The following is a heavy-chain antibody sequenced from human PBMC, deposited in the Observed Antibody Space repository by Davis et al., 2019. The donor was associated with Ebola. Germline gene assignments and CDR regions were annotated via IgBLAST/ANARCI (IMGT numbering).Heavy chain of an antibody. CDR3: ASPRLGGSYYYGMDV. D-gene: IGHD7-27*01. V-gene: IGHV1-69*13. CDR1: GGNFKTHA. J-gene: IGHJ6*02. Sequence: SVKVSCKASGGNFKTHAIIWVRQAPGQGLEWMGGIIPMLGTANYAQTFQGRVTITADESTSTAYVEVNSLKSEDTAIYYCASPRLGGSYYYGMDVWGQGTTVIVSS. CDR2: IIPMLGTA.